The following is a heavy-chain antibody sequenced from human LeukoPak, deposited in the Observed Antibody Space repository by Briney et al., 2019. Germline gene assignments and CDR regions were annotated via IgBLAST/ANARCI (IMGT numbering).Heavy chain of an antibody. J-gene: IGHJ3*02. V-gene: IGHV3-53*01. D-gene: IGHD2-21*01. Sequence: PGGSLRLSCAASGFTVSSNYMSWVRQAPGKGLEWVSVIYSGGGTYYADSVKGRFTISRDNSKNTQYLQMNSLRAEDTAVYYCAREIVGTAGAFDIWGQGTMVTVSS. CDR2: IYSGGGT. CDR1: GFTVSSNY. CDR3: AREIVGTAGAFDI.